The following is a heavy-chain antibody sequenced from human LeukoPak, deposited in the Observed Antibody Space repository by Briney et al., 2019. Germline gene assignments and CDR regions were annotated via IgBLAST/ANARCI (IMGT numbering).Heavy chain of an antibody. CDR3: VRREYDSSGYSYYFDY. J-gene: IGHJ4*02. CDR1: GFTFSSYA. Sequence: GGSLRLSCAASGFTFSSYAMNWVRQAPGKGLQWVSAISGSGGSTYYADSVKGWFTISRDNSKNTLYLQMNSLRAEDTAVYYCVRREYDSSGYSYYFDYWGQGTLVTVSS. CDR2: ISGSGGST. D-gene: IGHD3-22*01. V-gene: IGHV3-23*01.